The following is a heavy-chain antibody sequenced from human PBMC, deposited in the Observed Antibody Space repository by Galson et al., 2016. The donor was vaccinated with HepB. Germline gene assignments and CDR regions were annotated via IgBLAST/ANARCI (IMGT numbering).Heavy chain of an antibody. Sequence: SLKLSCAASGFTFSSYWIHWVRQAPGKGLEWVSRIRNDETTSVIGRFTISRDNAKNTLYLEMNSLRAEDTAVYYCARDWGLGTPFDCWGQGTLVTVSS. D-gene: IGHD1-7*01. CDR3: ARDWGLGTPFDC. V-gene: IGHV3-74*01. CDR1: GFTFSSYW. CDR2: IRND. J-gene: IGHJ4*02.